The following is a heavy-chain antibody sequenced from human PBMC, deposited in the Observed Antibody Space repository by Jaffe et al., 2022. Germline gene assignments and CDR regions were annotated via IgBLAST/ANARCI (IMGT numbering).Heavy chain of an antibody. J-gene: IGHJ4*02. Sequence: QVQLQESGPGLVKPSGTLSLTCAVSGGSISSSNWWNWVRQPPGKGLEWIGEIYRSGSTNYNPSLKSRVTISVDKSKNQFSLNLSSVTAADTALYYCARSGHNYDRTFDYWGQGTLVTVSS. V-gene: IGHV4-4*02. CDR2: IYRSGST. D-gene: IGHD4-4*01. CDR1: GGSISSSNW. CDR3: ARSGHNYDRTFDY.